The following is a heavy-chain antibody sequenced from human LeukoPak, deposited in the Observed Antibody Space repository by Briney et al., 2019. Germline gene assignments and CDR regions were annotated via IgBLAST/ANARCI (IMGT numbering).Heavy chain of an antibody. Sequence: GGSLRLSCAASGFTSSSYSMHWVRLAPGKGLEWLAVISFDGSSRFYADSVKGRFTISRDNSKNTLYLQMDSLRPEDTAVYYCAEGISAARGHGGYWGQGTLVTVSS. J-gene: IGHJ4*02. CDR2: ISFDGSSR. CDR3: AEGISAARGHGGY. V-gene: IGHV3-30-3*01. D-gene: IGHD6-6*01. CDR1: GFTSSSYS.